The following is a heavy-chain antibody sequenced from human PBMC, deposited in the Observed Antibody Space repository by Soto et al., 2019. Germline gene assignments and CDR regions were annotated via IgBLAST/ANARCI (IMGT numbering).Heavy chain of an antibody. CDR2: ISGSGGST. Sequence: GGSLRLSCAASGFTFSSYAMSWVRQAPGKGLEWVSAISGSGGSTYYADSVKGRFTISRDNSKNTLYLQMNSLRPEDTALYYCAKDEYYYSRSGYYIFDYWGQGTLVTVSS. D-gene: IGHD3-22*01. V-gene: IGHV3-23*01. CDR3: AKDEYYYSRSGYYIFDY. CDR1: GFTFSSYA. J-gene: IGHJ4*02.